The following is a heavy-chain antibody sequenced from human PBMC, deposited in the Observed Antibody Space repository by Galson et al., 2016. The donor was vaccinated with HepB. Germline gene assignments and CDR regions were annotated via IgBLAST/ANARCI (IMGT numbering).Heavy chain of an antibody. D-gene: IGHD3-10*01. J-gene: IGHJ3*02. CDR2: IWYDGSNR. CDR1: GFIFSSYG. V-gene: IGHV3-33*01. Sequence: SLRLSCAASGFIFSSYGMHWVRQAPGKGLEWVALIWYDGSNRFYADSVKGRFTISRDNSKNTLHLQMNSLRAEDTAVYYCARSGSYSYAFDIWGQGTMVTASS. CDR3: ARSGSYSYAFDI.